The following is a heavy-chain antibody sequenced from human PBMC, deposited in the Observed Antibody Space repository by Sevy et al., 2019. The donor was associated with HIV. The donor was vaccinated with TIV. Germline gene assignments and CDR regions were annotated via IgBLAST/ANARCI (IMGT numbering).Heavy chain of an antibody. D-gene: IGHD3-22*01. V-gene: IGHV3-30-3*01. CDR3: ARDGGVYYYDSSGYYHDAFDI. CDR2: TSYDGSKK. CDR1: GFTFSSYC. J-gene: IGHJ3*02. Sequence: GGSLRLSCAASGFTFSSYCMHWVRQAPGKGLEWVAVTSYDGSKKYYADSVKGRFTISRDNSRTTLYLEMNSLRAEDTAVYYCARDGGVYYYDSSGYYHDAFDIWGLGTMVTVS.